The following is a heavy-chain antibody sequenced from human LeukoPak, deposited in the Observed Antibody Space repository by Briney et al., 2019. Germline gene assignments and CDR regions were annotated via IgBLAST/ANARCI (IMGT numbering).Heavy chain of an antibody. J-gene: IGHJ4*02. V-gene: IGHV4-39*01. D-gene: IGHD1-26*01. CDR3: ASLRERSYYARGFDY. Sequence: SETLSLTCTVSGGSISSSSYYWGWIRQPPGKGLEWIGSMYYSGSTYYKSSLKSRVTVSVGTSKNQFSLKLSSVTAADTAVYYCASLRERSYYARGFDYWGQGTLVTVSS. CDR2: MYYSGST. CDR1: GGSISSSSYY.